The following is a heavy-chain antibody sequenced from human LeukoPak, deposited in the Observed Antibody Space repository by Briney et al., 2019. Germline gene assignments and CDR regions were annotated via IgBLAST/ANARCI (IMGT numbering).Heavy chain of an antibody. D-gene: IGHD6-13*01. CDR3: ARAAAAGTGTTQRHDY. Sequence: AASVKVSCKASGGTFSSYAISWVRQAPGQGLEWMGGIIPIFGTANYAQKFQGRVTITADESTSTAYMELSSLRSEDTAVYYCARAAAAGTGTTQRHDYWGQGTLVTVSS. J-gene: IGHJ4*02. CDR2: IIPIFGTA. V-gene: IGHV1-69*01. CDR1: GGTFSSYA.